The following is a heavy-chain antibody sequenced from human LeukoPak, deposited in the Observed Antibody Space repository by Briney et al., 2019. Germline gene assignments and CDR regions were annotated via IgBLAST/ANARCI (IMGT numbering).Heavy chain of an antibody. CDR3: ARTYNWNDGSFDY. CDR1: GFTFNKYW. Sequence: GGSLRLSCAASGFTFNKYWMSWVRQAPGKGLEWVANIKQDGSEKYYVDSVKGRFTISRDNAKNSLYLQMNSLRAEDTAVYYCARTYNWNDGSFDYWGQGTLVTVSS. V-gene: IGHV3-7*01. J-gene: IGHJ4*02. CDR2: IKQDGSEK. D-gene: IGHD1-20*01.